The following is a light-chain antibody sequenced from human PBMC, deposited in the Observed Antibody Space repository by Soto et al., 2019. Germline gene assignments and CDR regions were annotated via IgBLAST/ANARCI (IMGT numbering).Light chain of an antibody. CDR2: GAS. V-gene: IGKV3-20*01. CDR1: QSDSSSY. J-gene: IGKJ2*01. CDR3: QQYGSSPYT. Sequence: EIVLTQSPGTLSLSPGERATLSCRASQSDSSSYLAWYQQTPGQAPRLLIYGASSRATGIPDRFSASGSGTDFTLTISRLEPEDFAVYYCQQYGSSPYTFGQGTRLEIK.